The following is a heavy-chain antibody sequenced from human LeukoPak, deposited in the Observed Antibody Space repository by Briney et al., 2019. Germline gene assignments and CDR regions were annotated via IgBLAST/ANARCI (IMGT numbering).Heavy chain of an antibody. V-gene: IGHV3-30*02. D-gene: IGHD3-16*02. J-gene: IGHJ3*02. CDR3: AKVREDDYVWGSYPLAFDI. CDR2: TQYDGSNE. Sequence: GGSLRLSCAASGFTFSSYWMSWVRQAPGKGLEWVAYTQYDGSNEQYADSVKGRFSISRDSSKNILYLQMNSLRAEDTAVYYCAKVREDDYVWGSYPLAFDIWGQGTMVTVSS. CDR1: GFTFSSYW.